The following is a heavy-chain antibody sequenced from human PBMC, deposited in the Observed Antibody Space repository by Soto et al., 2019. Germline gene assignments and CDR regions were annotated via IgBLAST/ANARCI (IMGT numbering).Heavy chain of an antibody. CDR2: FDPEDGET. J-gene: IGHJ4*02. D-gene: IGHD3-22*01. CDR1: GYTLTELS. CDR3: ATERPYYYDSSGYYYAKFDY. V-gene: IGHV1-24*01. Sequence: ASVKVSCKVSGYTLTELSMHWVRQAPGKGLEWMGGFDPEDGETIYAQKFQGRVTMTEDTSTDTAYMELSSLRSEDTAVYYCATERPYYYDSSGYYYAKFDYWGQGTLVTVSS.